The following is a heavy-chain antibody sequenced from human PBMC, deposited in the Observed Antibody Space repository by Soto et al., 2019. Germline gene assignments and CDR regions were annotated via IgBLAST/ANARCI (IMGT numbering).Heavy chain of an antibody. Sequence: QVQLVQSGPDVKSPGFSVKVSCKTSGGMFSNFAFTWVRQAPGQGLEWRGGFIPLFGPANYERKFQGRLTIIAHESAGRVNMELSSLTSEDTAVYYCGSTSRLGFFGIEKWGPGTLVTVSS. J-gene: IGHJ4*02. CDR2: FIPLFGPA. CDR3: GSTSRLGFFGIEK. V-gene: IGHV1-69*01. CDR1: GGMFSNFA. D-gene: IGHD3-3*01.